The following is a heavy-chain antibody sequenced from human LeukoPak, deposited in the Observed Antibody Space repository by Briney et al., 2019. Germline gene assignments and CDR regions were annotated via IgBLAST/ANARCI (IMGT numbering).Heavy chain of an antibody. J-gene: IGHJ4*02. CDR2: ISGSGGGTT. V-gene: IGHV3-23*01. Sequence: GGSLRLSCAASEFTFSSYAMSWVRQAPGKGLEWVSGISGSGGGTTYYTDSVKGRFTISRDNPKNTLYLQMNSLRVEDTAVYYCAKDRTTAARIFDYWGQGTRVTVSS. CDR3: AKDRTTAARIFDY. D-gene: IGHD6-6*01. CDR1: EFTFSSYA.